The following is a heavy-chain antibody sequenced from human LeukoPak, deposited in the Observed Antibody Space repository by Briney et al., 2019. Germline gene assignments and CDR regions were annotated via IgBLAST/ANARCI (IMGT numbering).Heavy chain of an antibody. D-gene: IGHD4-17*01. Sequence: SETLSLTCTVSGGSISSGDYYWSWIRPPPGKGLEWIGYIYYSGSTYYNPSLKSRVTISVDTSKNQFSLKLSSVTAADTAVYYCARAQVTTCFDYWGQGTLVTVSS. CDR1: GGSISSGDYY. V-gene: IGHV4-30-4*01. CDR3: ARAQVTTCFDY. J-gene: IGHJ4*02. CDR2: IYYSGST.